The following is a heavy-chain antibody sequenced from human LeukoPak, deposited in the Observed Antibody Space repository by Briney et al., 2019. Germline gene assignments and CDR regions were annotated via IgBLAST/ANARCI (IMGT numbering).Heavy chain of an antibody. CDR3: AKQPQLVYFDY. V-gene: IGHV3-30*18. J-gene: IGHJ4*02. Sequence: PGRSLRLSCAASGFTFSSYGMHWVRQAPSKGLEWVAVISYDGSNKYYADSVEGRFTISRDNSKNTLYLQTNSLRAEDTAVYYCAKQPQLVYFDYWGQGTLVTVSS. CDR2: ISYDGSNK. D-gene: IGHD6-13*01. CDR1: GFTFSSYG.